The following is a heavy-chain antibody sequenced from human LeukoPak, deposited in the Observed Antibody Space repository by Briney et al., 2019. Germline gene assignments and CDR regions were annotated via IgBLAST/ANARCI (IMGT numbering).Heavy chain of an antibody. CDR2: ISGSGGST. Sequence: RGSLRLSCAASGFTFSSYAMSWVRQAPGKGLEWVSAISGSGGSTYYADSVKGRFTISRDNSKNTLYLQMNSLRAEDTAVYYCAKAVWGSYLFDYWGQGTLVTVSS. J-gene: IGHJ4*02. D-gene: IGHD3-16*02. CDR3: AKAVWGSYLFDY. V-gene: IGHV3-23*01. CDR1: GFTFSSYA.